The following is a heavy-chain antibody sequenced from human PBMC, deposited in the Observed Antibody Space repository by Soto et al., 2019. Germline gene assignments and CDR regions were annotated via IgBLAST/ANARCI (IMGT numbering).Heavy chain of an antibody. CDR2: ISSSGSTI. D-gene: IGHD3-10*01. Sequence: GSLRLSCAASGFPFSSYEMNWVRQAPGKGLEWVSYISSSGSTIYYADSVKGRFTISRDNAENSLYLQMNSLRDEDTAVYYCARGGFGEQTYYYYGMDVWGQGTTVTVSS. J-gene: IGHJ6*02. CDR3: ARGGFGEQTYYYYGMDV. V-gene: IGHV3-48*03. CDR1: GFPFSSYE.